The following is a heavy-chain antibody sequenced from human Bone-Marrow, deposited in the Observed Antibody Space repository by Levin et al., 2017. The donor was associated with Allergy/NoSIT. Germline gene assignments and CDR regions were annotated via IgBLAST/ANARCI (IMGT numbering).Heavy chain of an antibody. CDR1: GFTFSDYY. J-gene: IGHJ6*02. CDR2: ISSSGSTI. D-gene: IGHD1-26*01. Sequence: GESLKISCAASGFTFSDYYMSWIRQAPGKGLEWVSYISSSGSTIYYADSVKGRFTISRDNAKNSLYLQMNSLRAEDTAVYYCARDKYPVGYYYGMDVWGQGTTVTVSS. CDR3: ARDKYPVGYYYGMDV. V-gene: IGHV3-11*01.